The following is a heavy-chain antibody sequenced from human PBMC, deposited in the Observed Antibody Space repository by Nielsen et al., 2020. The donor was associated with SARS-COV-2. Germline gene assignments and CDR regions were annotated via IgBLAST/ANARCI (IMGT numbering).Heavy chain of an antibody. D-gene: IGHD2-2*01. CDR2: VSHSGSI. Sequence: SETLSLTCAVSGGSVSSNDWWTWVRQSQGKGLEWIGVVSHSGSINYNPSLKSPVTLSMDQSKRQFSLRLTSVSAADTAVYFCARGDLVVVPSPILGLGPFFYYFYLDVWGKGTTVIVSS. V-gene: IGHV4-4*02. J-gene: IGHJ6*03. CDR3: ARGDLVVVPSPILGLGPFFYYFYLDV. CDR1: GGSVSSNDW.